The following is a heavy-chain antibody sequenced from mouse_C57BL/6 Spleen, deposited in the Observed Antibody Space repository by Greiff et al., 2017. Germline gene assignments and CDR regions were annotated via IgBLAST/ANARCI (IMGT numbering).Heavy chain of an antibody. CDR3: ARYDYDGVYYYAMDY. CDR2: IDPKDGDT. Sequence: EVMLVESGAELVKPGASVKLSCTASGFNIKDYYMHWVKQRTEQGLEWIGRIDPKDGDTKYASKFSGKATITADTSSNTAYLQLSSLTSEDTAVYYGARYDYDGVYYYAMDYWGQGTSVTVSS. V-gene: IGHV14-2*01. D-gene: IGHD2-4*01. J-gene: IGHJ4*01. CDR1: GFNIKDYY.